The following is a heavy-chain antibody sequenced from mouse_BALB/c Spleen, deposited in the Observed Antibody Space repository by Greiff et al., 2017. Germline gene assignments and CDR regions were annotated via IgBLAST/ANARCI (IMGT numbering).Heavy chain of an antibody. D-gene: IGHD2-3*01. CDR2: ISSGGSYT. CDR1: GFTFSSYA. J-gene: IGHJ4*01. CDR3: ARDPPGDDGDAMDY. Sequence: EVQLVESGGGLVKPGGSLKLSCAASGFTFSSYAMSWVRQSPEKRLEWVAEISSGGSYTYYPDTVTGRFTISRDNAKNTLYLEMSSLRSEDTAMYYCARDPPGDDGDAMDYWGQGTSVTVSS. V-gene: IGHV5-9-4*01.